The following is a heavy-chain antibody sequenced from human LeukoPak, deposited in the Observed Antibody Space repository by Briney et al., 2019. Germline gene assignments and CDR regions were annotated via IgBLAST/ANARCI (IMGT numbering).Heavy chain of an antibody. Sequence: VASVKVSCKASGYTFTGYYMHWVRQAPGQGLEWMGWINPNSGGTNYAQKFQGRVTMTRDTSISTAYMELSRLRSDDTAVYYCASFSDENSGDYNYWGQGTLVTVSS. J-gene: IGHJ4*02. CDR3: ASFSDENSGDYNY. CDR2: INPNSGGT. CDR1: GYTFTGYY. D-gene: IGHD4-17*01. V-gene: IGHV1-2*02.